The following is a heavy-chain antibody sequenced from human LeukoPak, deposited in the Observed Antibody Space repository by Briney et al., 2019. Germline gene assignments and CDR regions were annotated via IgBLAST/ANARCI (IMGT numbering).Heavy chain of an antibody. CDR2: ISDSGTT. CDR1: IESFSGYH. D-gene: IGHD3-22*01. V-gene: IGHV4-34*01. CDR3: ARGQGVTLIKVGKNWFDP. J-gene: IGHJ5*02. Sequence: SETLSLTCAVYIESFSGYHWNWIRQTPGKGLEWIGEISDSGTTNINPSLRRRVSLSIDTSKNQFSLDMRSMTAADTGVYYCARGQGVTLIKVGKNWFDPWSQGAPVIVSP.